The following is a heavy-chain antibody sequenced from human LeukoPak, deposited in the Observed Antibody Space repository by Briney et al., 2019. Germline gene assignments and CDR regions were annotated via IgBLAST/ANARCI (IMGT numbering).Heavy chain of an antibody. CDR1: GDSINAYY. V-gene: IGHV4-59*08. Sequence: PSETLSLTCTVSGDSINAYYWGWVRQPPGKGLEWIGYIYFSGTTKYNPSLESRGTISVDTSKNQFSLKLSSVTAADTAVYYCARRRAEGGSNGHYNWFDPWGQGILVTVSS. CDR2: IYFSGTT. CDR3: ARRRAEGGSNGHYNWFDP. D-gene: IGHD6-13*01. J-gene: IGHJ5*02.